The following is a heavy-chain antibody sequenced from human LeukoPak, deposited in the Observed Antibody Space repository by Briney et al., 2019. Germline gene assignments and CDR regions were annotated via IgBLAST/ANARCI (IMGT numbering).Heavy chain of an antibody. CDR2: ISSSKKYI. CDR3: ARVGGAYSSSWYSHYYYYMDV. D-gene: IGHD6-13*01. Sequence: GGSLRLSCAASGFTFSIYSMSWVRQAPGKGLEWVSYISSSKKYIYYADSVKGRFTISRDNAKNSLYLQMNSLRAEDTAVYYCARVGGAYSSSWYSHYYYYMDVWGKGTTVTISS. CDR1: GFTFSIYS. J-gene: IGHJ6*03. V-gene: IGHV3-21*01.